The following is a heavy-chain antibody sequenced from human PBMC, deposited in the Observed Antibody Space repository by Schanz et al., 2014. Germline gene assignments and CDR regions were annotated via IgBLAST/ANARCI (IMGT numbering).Heavy chain of an antibody. CDR3: VKGGTNTLDS. V-gene: IGHV3-30*04. CDR1: GFSFSGFA. Sequence: QVQLVESGGGVVQPGRSLRLSCVASGFSFSGFAVHWVRQAPGKGLEWVSIVSHDGFTKHYADSVKGRFTISRDNSKNTLYLQMNSLRGDDTAIYYCVKGGTNTLDSWGQGTLVTVSS. CDR2: VSHDGFTK. J-gene: IGHJ4*02.